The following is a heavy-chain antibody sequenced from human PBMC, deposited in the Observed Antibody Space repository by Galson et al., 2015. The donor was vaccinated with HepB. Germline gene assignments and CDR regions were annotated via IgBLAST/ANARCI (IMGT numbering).Heavy chain of an antibody. Sequence: SLRLSCAVSGFIFSSYAMHWVRQAPGKALEWVTLISYDGSREYYADSVQGRFTISRDNSKNTLFLQMNSLRTDDTAVYFCARDLSPYYYDSSNYYGADDAFDMWGQGTMVSVSS. CDR1: GFIFSSYA. CDR2: ISYDGSRE. D-gene: IGHD3-22*01. J-gene: IGHJ3*02. CDR3: ARDLSPYYYDSSNYYGADDAFDM. V-gene: IGHV3-30-3*01.